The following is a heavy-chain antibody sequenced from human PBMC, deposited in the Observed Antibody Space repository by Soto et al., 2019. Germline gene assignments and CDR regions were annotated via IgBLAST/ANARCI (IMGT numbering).Heavy chain of an antibody. V-gene: IGHV4-39*01. D-gene: IGHD2-21*02. Sequence: SETLSLTCIVSGESISSSSYYWGWIRQPPGKGLEWLGSNYYSGRTYYNPSFKSRVTISIDTSKNQFSLKLSSMTATDTAVYYCARQRTTVVTQAYFDHLGQGALATVSS. CDR3: ARQRTTVVTQAYFDH. CDR2: NYYSGRT. CDR1: GESISSSSYY. J-gene: IGHJ4*02.